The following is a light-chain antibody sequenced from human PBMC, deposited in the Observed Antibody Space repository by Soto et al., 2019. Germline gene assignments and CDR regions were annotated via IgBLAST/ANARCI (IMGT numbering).Light chain of an antibody. CDR2: GAS. J-gene: IGKJ1*01. CDR1: QSVSSSY. CDR3: QQYGSSPPT. V-gene: IGKV3-20*01. Sequence: EIVFPQSPGTLSLSPGERATLSCRASQSVSSSYLAWYQQKPGQAPRLLIYGASSRATGIPDRFSGSGSGTDFTLTISRLEPEDFAVYYCQQYGSSPPTFGQGTKVDIK.